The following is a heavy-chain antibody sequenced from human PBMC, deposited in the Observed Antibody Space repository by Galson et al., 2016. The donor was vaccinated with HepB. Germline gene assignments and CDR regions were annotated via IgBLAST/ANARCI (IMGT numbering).Heavy chain of an antibody. CDR2: INTNTGNP. D-gene: IGHD3-9*01. Sequence: SVKVSRKASGYTFTNYAMNWVRQAPGQGLECMGWINTNTGNPTYAQGFTGRFVFSLDTSVSTAYLQISSLKAEDTAVYYCARDGGSGDHILTGYYNPVAFGVDYWGQGTLVTVSS. CDR1: GYTFTNYA. CDR3: ARDGGSGDHILTGYYNPVAFGVDY. V-gene: IGHV7-4-1*02. J-gene: IGHJ4*02.